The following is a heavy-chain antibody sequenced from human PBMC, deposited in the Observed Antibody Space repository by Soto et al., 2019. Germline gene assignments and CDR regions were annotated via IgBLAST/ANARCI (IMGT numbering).Heavy chain of an antibody. Sequence: QVQLQQWGAGLLKPSETLSLTCAVYGGSFSGHSWTWIRQSPGKGLEWIWDINHSGRVNYSPSLKSRVTISLDTSENQFSLTLSAVTAAATAMYYCSTRAYDTNGYYRFDPWGQGTLVTVSS. V-gene: IGHV4-34*01. CDR2: INHSGRV. D-gene: IGHD3-22*01. CDR1: GGSFSGHS. CDR3: STRAYDTNGYYRFDP. J-gene: IGHJ5*01.